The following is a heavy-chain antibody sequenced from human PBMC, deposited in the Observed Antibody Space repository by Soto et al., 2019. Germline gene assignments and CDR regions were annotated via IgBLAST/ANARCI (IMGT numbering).Heavy chain of an antibody. J-gene: IGHJ4*02. V-gene: IGHV3-48*02. CDR3: ARAQRPFRGPNDPVDY. CDR2: ISSSSSTI. Sequence: GGSLRLSCAASGFTFSSYSMNWVRQAPGKGLEWVSYISSSSSTIYYADSVKGRFTISRDNAKNSLYLQMNSLRDEDTAVYYCARAQRPFRGPNDPVDYWGQGTLVTVSS. D-gene: IGHD2-15*01. CDR1: GFTFSSYS.